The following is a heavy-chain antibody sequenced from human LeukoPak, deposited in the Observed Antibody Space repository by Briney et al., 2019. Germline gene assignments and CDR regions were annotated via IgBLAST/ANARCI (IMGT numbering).Heavy chain of an antibody. J-gene: IGHJ4*02. V-gene: IGHV4-30-4*02. CDR1: GDSINSGDYI. D-gene: IGHD3-16*01. Sequence: SETLSLTCTVSGDSINSGDYIWTWIRQPPGKGLEWIGRFHHGGSPSYNPSLQSRVTISADTSKNHLSLRLSSVTAADTAVYYCARGNYDDSYAYGGDFDSWGQGTLVTVSS. CDR3: ARGNYDDSYAYGGDFDS. CDR2: FHHGGSP.